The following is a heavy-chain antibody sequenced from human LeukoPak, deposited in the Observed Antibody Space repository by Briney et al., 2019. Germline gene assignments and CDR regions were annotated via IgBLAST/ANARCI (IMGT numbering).Heavy chain of an antibody. J-gene: IGHJ4*02. V-gene: IGHV3-23*01. D-gene: IGHD4-17*01. CDR3: ARGGRTLIDYGDYV. CDR1: GFTFSSYA. CDR2: ISGSGGST. Sequence: PGGSLRLSCAASGFTFSSYAMSWVRQAPGKGREWVSAISGSGGSTYYADSVKGRVTISRDNSKNTLYLQMNSLRAEDTAVYYCARGGRTLIDYGDYVWGQGTLVTVSS.